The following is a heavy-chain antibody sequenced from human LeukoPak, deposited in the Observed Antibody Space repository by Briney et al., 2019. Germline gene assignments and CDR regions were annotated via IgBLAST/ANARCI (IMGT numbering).Heavy chain of an antibody. CDR3: AKAHDYVWGSYRYSTFDY. CDR2: ISGSGSST. Sequence: GGSLRLSCAASGFTFSSYAMSWVRQAPGKGLEWVSAISGSGSSTYYADSVKGRFTISRDNSKNTLYLQMNSLRAEDTAVYYCAKAHDYVWGSYRYSTFDYWSQGALVTVSS. CDR1: GFTFSSYA. J-gene: IGHJ4*02. D-gene: IGHD3-16*02. V-gene: IGHV3-23*01.